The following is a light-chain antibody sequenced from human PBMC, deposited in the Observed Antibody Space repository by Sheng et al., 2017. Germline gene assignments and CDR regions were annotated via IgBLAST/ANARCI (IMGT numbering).Light chain of an antibody. CDR3: QAWDSTTEV. CDR2: DVS. V-gene: IGLV2-14*01. CDR1: SSDVGDYNYNY. Sequence: QSALTQPASVSGSLGQSITISCTGTSSDVGDYNYNYVSWYQQHPGKAPKVMIYDVSNRPSGVSYRFSGSKSGNTASLTISGLQAEDEADYYCQAWDSTTEVFGGGTKLTVL. J-gene: IGLJ2*01.